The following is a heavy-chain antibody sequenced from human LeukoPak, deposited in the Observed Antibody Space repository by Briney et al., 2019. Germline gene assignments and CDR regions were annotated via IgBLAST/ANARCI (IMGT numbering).Heavy chain of an antibody. J-gene: IGHJ4*02. D-gene: IGHD3-22*01. CDR2: ISGSGGST. CDR1: GSTLINYG. Sequence: PGGSLRLPCAVSGSTLINYGMSWVRRPPAKGLEWVAGISGSGGSTNYADSVKGRFTISRDNPKNTLFLHMNSLRAEDTAVYFCAKRGVVIRVILVGFHKEAYYFDSWGQGALVTVSS. V-gene: IGHV3-23*01. CDR3: AKRGVVIRVILVGFHKEAYYFDS.